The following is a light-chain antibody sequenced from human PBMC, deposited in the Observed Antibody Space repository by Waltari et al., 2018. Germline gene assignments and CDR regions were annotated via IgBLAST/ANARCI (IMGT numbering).Light chain of an antibody. CDR1: QTVSSSY. J-gene: IGKJ1*01. V-gene: IGKV3-20*01. Sequence: EIVLTQSPGTLSLSPGERATLSCRASQTVSSSYLAWYQQKPGQAPRLLIYGASSRATGIPDRFRGSGSGTDFTLTISRLEPEDFAVYYCQQYGSSPPRTFSQGTKVEIK. CDR3: QQYGSSPPRT. CDR2: GAS.